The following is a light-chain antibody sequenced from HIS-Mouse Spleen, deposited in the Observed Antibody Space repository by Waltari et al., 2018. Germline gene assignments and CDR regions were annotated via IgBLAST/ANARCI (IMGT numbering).Light chain of an antibody. CDR1: SSNIGSNY. CDR2: RNK. J-gene: IGLJ1*01. CDR3: AAWDDSLSGYV. V-gene: IGLV1-47*01. Sequence: QSVLTQPPSASGTPGQRVTISCSGSSSNIGSNYVYWYQQLPGTAPKLLIYRNKQRPSGVPDRCSGSKSGTSASLAISGLRSEDEADYYCAAWDDSLSGYVFGTGTKVTVL.